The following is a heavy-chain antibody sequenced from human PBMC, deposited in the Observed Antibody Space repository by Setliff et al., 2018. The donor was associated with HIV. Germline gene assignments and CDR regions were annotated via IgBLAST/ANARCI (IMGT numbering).Heavy chain of an antibody. V-gene: IGHV3-7*01. Sequence: GGSLRLSCVASGFNFNMYWMTWVRQAPGKGLEWVSNIKEDGGQKHYVGSVKGRFTISRDNARNSLYLQMNSLSAEDTAVYYCARDGRRDYGQVDGFDIWGQGIMVTVSS. J-gene: IGHJ3*02. CDR1: GFNFNMYW. CDR2: IKEDGGQK. D-gene: IGHD3-10*01. CDR3: ARDGRRDYGQVDGFDI.